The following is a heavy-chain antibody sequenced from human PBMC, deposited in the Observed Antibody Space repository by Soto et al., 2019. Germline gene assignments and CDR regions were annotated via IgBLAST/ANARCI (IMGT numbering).Heavy chain of an antibody. V-gene: IGHV3-11*06. CDR2: ISSSSSYT. J-gene: IGHJ6*02. CDR1: GFTFSDYY. D-gene: IGHD6-13*01. CDR3: ASDGIAAAATVHFYYGMDV. Sequence: GGSLRLSCAASGFTFSDYYMSWIRQAPGKGLEWVSYISSSSSYTNYADSVKGRFTISRDNAKNSLYLQMNSLRAEDTAVYYCASDGIAAAATVHFYYGMDVWGQGTTVTVSS.